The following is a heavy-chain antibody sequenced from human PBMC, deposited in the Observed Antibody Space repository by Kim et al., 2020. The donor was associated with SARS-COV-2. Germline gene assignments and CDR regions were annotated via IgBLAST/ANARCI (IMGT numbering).Heavy chain of an antibody. D-gene: IGHD1-1*01. V-gene: IGHV3-74*01. CDR3: ARISWNRGWSDP. Sequence: SYADSVKGRFTISRDKAKNTLYLQMNSLRAEDTAVYYCARISWNRGWSDPWGQGTLVTVSS. J-gene: IGHJ5*02.